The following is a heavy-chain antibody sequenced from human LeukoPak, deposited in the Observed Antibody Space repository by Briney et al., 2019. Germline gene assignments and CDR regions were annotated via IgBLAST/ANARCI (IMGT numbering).Heavy chain of an antibody. CDR2: ISAYNGNT. J-gene: IGHJ4*02. CDR1: GYTFTSYG. V-gene: IGHV1-18*01. CDR3: ARVEVTMIVVAPDY. Sequence: ASVKVSCKASGYTFTSYGISWVRQAPGQGLEWMGWISAYNGNTNYAQKLQGRVTMTTDTSTSTAYMELRSLRSDDTAVYYWARVEVTMIVVAPDYWGQGTLVTVSS. D-gene: IGHD3-22*01.